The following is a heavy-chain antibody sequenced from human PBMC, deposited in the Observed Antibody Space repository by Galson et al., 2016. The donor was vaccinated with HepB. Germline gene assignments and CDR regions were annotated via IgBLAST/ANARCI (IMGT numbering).Heavy chain of an antibody. V-gene: IGHV3-7*03. CDR2: IKQDGSEK. CDR1: GFTLSSHS. J-gene: IGHJ4*02. D-gene: IGHD1-7*01. Sequence: SLRLSCAASGFTLSSHSMNWVRQAPGKGLEWVANIKQDGSEKYYVDSVKGRFTISRDNAKNSLYLQINSLKTEDTGVYYCSTGVYVTGTNDCWGQGTLVTVSS. CDR3: STGVYVTGTNDC.